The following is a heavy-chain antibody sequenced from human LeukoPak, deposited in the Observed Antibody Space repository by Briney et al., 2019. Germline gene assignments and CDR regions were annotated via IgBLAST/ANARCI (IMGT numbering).Heavy chain of an antibody. J-gene: IGHJ4*02. Sequence: SEPLSLTCTVSGGSISGDYWSWIRQSPGKELELIGYIYFPGHTKYRPSLRSRVTISGDTSKNVFSLTLNSVTAADTAIYYCARQGGTYFPHFDVWGPGTLVTVSS. CDR3: ARQGGTYFPHFDV. CDR1: GGSISGDY. V-gene: IGHV4-59*08. D-gene: IGHD2/OR15-2a*01. CDR2: IYFPGHT.